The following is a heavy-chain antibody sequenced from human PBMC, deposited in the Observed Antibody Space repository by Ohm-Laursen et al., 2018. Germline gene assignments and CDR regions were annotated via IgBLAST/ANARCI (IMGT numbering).Heavy chain of an antibody. J-gene: IGHJ4*02. D-gene: IGHD3-22*01. CDR2: ISYDGSNK. Sequence: SLRLSCAASGFTFSSYGMHWVRQAPGKGLEWVAVISYDGSNKYYADSVKGRFTISRDNSKNTLYLQMNSLKTEDTAVYYCATDDYYDNSPYYQGVFDYFDYWGQGTLVTVSS. V-gene: IGHV3-33*05. CDR3: ATDDYYDNSPYYQGVFDYFDY. CDR1: GFTFSSYG.